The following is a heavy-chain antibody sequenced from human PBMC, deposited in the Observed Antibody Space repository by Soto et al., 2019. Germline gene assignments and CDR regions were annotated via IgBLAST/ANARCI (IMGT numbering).Heavy chain of an antibody. Sequence: GESLKISCAASGFTFSSYWMSWVRQAPGKGLEWVANIKQDGSEKYYVDSVKGRFTISRDNAKNSLYLQMNSLRAEDTAVYYCARDNTDIVLMVYSYGMDVWGQGTTVTVSS. CDR2: IKQDGSEK. V-gene: IGHV3-7*05. J-gene: IGHJ6*02. CDR1: GFTFSSYW. D-gene: IGHD2-8*01. CDR3: ARDNTDIVLMVYSYGMDV.